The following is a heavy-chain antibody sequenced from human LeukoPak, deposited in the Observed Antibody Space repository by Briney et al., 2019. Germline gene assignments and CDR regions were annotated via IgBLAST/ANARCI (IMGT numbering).Heavy chain of an antibody. Sequence: PSETLSLTCTVSGYSISSGYYWGWIRQPAGKGLEWIGRIYTSGSTNYNPSLKSRVTMSVDTSKNQFSLKLSSVTAADTAVYYCARGQGRYGSGSYYRFDYWGQGTLVTVSS. CDR1: GYSISSGYY. J-gene: IGHJ4*02. V-gene: IGHV4-4*07. D-gene: IGHD3-10*01. CDR3: ARGQGRYGSGSYYRFDY. CDR2: IYTSGST.